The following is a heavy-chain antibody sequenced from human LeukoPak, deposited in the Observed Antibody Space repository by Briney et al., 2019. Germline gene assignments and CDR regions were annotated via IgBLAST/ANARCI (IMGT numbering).Heavy chain of an antibody. Sequence: GESLKISCSAAADSLPSNWTICLGQMPGKGLEWMGRIDPSDSYTNYSPSFQGHVTISADKSIYTANLQCSSLKASDTAMDYCARLGSSNYFDPWGQGTLVTVSS. J-gene: IGHJ5*02. CDR2: IDPSDSYT. D-gene: IGHD7-27*01. CDR3: ARLGSSNYFDP. CDR1: ADSLPSNW. V-gene: IGHV5-10-1*01.